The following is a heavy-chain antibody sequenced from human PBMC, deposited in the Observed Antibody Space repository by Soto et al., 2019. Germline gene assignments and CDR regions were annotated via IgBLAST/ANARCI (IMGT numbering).Heavy chain of an antibody. CDR3: AREQRVRGVIIWSWFDP. CDR1: GYTFTSYG. V-gene: IGHV1-18*01. J-gene: IGHJ5*02. Sequence: QVQLVQSGAEVKKPGASVKVSCKASGYTFTSYGISWVRQAPGQGLEWMGWISAYNGNTNYARKLQGRVTMTTDTSTSTDYMELRSLRSDDTAVYYCAREQRVRGVIIWSWFDPWGQGTLVTVSS. D-gene: IGHD3-10*01. CDR2: ISAYNGNT.